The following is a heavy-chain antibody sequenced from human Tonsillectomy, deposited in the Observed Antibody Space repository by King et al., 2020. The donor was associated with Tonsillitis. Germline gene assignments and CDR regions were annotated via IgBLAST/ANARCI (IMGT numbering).Heavy chain of an antibody. V-gene: IGHV3-21*01. J-gene: IGHJ5*02. CDR2: ISSNGYYI. CDR1: GFTFSSYT. CDR3: ASEDCSGGSCPSNLNWFDP. Sequence: VQLVESGGGLVKPGGSLRLSCAASGFTFSSYTMNWVRQAPGKGLEWVSSISSNGYYIYYADSVKGRFTISRDNARNSLSLQMSSLRAEDTAVYYCASEDCSGGSCPSNLNWFDPWGQGTLVTVSA. D-gene: IGHD2-15*01.